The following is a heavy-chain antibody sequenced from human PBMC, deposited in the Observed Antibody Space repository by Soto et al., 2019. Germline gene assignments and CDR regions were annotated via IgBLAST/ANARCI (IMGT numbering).Heavy chain of an antibody. CDR1: GFTVSSNY. D-gene: IGHD3-3*01. CDR3: ARDSQLGYYGDDAFDI. Sequence: GGSLRLSCAASGFTVSSNYMSWVRQAPGKGLEWVSVIYSGGSTYYADSVKGRFTISRDNSKNTLYLQMNSLRADDTAVYYCARDSQLGYYGDDAFDIWGQGTMVTVSS. J-gene: IGHJ3*02. V-gene: IGHV3-66*01. CDR2: IYSGGST.